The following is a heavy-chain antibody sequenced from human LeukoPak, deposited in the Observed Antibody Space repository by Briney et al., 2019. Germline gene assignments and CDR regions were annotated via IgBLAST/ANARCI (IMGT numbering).Heavy chain of an antibody. V-gene: IGHV1-69*04. CDR1: VGTFSSYA. J-gene: IGHJ6*02. Sequence: GASVKVSCKASVGTFSSYAISWVRQAPGQGLEWMGRIIPILGIANYAQKFQGRVTITADKSTSTAYMELSSLRSEDTAVYYCARSGGATTDYYGMDVWGQGTTVTVSS. D-gene: IGHD1-26*01. CDR3: ARSGGATTDYYGMDV. CDR2: IIPILGIA.